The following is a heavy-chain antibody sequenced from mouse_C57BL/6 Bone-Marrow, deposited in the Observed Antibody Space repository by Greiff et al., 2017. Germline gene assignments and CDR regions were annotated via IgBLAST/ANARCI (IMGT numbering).Heavy chain of an antibody. J-gene: IGHJ1*03. V-gene: IGHV1-9*01. Sequence: QVQLQQSGAELMKPGASVTLSCKATGYTFTGYWIEWVKQRPGHGLEWIGEILPGSGSTTYNEKFKGKATFTADTSSNTAYMQLSSLTTEDSAIYYCARGPFTTVVASRYWYFDVWGTGTTVTVSS. CDR3: ARGPFTTVVASRYWYFDV. CDR1: GYTFTGYW. D-gene: IGHD1-1*01. CDR2: ILPGSGST.